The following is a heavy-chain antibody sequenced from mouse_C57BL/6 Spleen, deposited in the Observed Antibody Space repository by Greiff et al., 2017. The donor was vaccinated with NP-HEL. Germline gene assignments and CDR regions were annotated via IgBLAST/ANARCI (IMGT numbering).Heavy chain of an antibody. V-gene: IGHV1-54*01. Sequence: QVQLKESGAELVRPGTSVKVSCKASGYAFTNYLIEWVKQRPGQGLEWIGVINPGSGGTNYNEKFKGKATLTADKSSSTAYMQLSSLTSEDSAVYFCARTTRGFLYFDVWGTGTTVTVSS. CDR1: GYAFTNYL. J-gene: IGHJ1*03. CDR3: ARTTRGFLYFDV. CDR2: INPGSGGT. D-gene: IGHD3-3*01.